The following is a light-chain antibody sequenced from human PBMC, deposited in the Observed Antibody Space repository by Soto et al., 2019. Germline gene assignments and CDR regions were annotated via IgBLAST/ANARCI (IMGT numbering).Light chain of an antibody. V-gene: IGKV3-15*01. CDR2: GAS. CDR3: QQYNNWPYT. CDR1: QSVSSN. Sequence: EIVMTQSPATLSVSPGERATLSRRASQSVSSNLAWYQQKPGQAPRLLIYGASTRATGIPARFSGSGSGTEFTLTISSLQSEDFAVYYCQQYNNWPYTFGQGTKLEIK. J-gene: IGKJ2*01.